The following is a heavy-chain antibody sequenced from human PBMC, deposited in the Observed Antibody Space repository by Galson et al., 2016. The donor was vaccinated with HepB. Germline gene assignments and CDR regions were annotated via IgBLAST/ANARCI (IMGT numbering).Heavy chain of an antibody. Sequence: SETLSLTCTVSGDSFSGYYWSWIRQSPGKGLEWIGYIYYRGDTNYNPSLKSRVTISVDTSKSQFALRLSSVTAADTAVYYFARAGYGDAYGCYFAMDVWGQGTTVTVSS. D-gene: IGHD3-16*01. V-gene: IGHV4-59*01. CDR2: IYYRGDT. CDR1: GDSFSGYY. CDR3: ARAGYGDAYGCYFAMDV. J-gene: IGHJ6*02.